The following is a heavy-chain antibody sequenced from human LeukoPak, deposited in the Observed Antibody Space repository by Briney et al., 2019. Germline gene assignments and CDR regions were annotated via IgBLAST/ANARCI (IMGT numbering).Heavy chain of an antibody. D-gene: IGHD2-8*02. Sequence: GESLKISCKASEYTFTDYWIGWVRHTPGKGLERMGIIHPGDSDTRYRTSFQGQVTMSVDESTSTAYLHWTSLKASDTAIYYCARHAGYCTGGKCYPFYYFDYWGQGTLVTVSS. CDR1: EYTFTDYW. J-gene: IGHJ4*02. CDR2: IHPGDSDT. V-gene: IGHV5-51*01. CDR3: ARHAGYCTGGKCYPFYYFDY.